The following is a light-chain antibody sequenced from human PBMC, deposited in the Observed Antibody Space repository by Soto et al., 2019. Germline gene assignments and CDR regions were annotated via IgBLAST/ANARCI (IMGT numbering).Light chain of an antibody. CDR3: QQYDGSPWT. V-gene: IGKV3-20*01. CDR1: QSVSSTY. CDR2: GAS. J-gene: IGKJ1*01. Sequence: EIVLTQSPGTLSLSPGERATLSCRASQSVSSTYLAWYQQKPGQAPRLLISGASSRATGIPDRFSGSGSGTDFTLTISRLEPEDFAVYYCQQYDGSPWTFGQGTKVDIK.